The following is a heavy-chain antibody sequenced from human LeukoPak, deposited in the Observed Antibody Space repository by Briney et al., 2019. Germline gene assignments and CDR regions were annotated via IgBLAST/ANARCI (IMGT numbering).Heavy chain of an antibody. V-gene: IGHV4-39*07. CDR1: GGSISSSSASSYY. CDR2: IYYSGST. CDR3: ARQHPLYGHYYFDY. J-gene: IGHJ4*02. Sequence: PSEALSLTCTVSGGSISSSSASSYYWGWIRQPPGKGPEWVGGIYYSGSTYYNPSLESRVTISVDTSKSQFSLKLSSVTAADTAVYYCARQHPLYGHYYFDYWGQGTLVTVSS. D-gene: IGHD3-10*01.